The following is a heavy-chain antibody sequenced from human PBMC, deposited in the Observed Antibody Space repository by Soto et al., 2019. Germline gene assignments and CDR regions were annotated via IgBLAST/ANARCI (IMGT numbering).Heavy chain of an antibody. Sequence: EVQLVESGGGLVQPGGSLRLSCAASGFTFGSYSMNWVRQAPGKGLEWVSYIRSSSSTIYYADSVQGRFTISRDNAKNSLYLQMNSLRAEDTAVYYGARDRFGYYDSSGYWRFDPWGQGTLVTVSS. J-gene: IGHJ5*02. CDR2: IRSSSSTI. V-gene: IGHV3-48*01. D-gene: IGHD3-22*01. CDR3: ARDRFGYYDSSGYWRFDP. CDR1: GFTFGSYS.